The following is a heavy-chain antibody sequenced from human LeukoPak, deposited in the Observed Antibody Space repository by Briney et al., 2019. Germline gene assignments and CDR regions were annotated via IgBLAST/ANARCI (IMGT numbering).Heavy chain of an antibody. D-gene: IGHD6-19*01. V-gene: IGHV1-18*04. J-gene: IGHJ4*02. CDR1: GYTFTSYY. Sequence: ASVKVSCKASGYTFTSYYMHWVRQAPGQGLEWMGWISAYNGNTNYAQKLQGRVTMTTDTSTSTAYMELRSLRSDDTAVYYCASGHDGPGYSSGWYDDVYWGQGTLVTVSS. CDR3: ASGHDGPGYSSGWYDDVY. CDR2: ISAYNGNT.